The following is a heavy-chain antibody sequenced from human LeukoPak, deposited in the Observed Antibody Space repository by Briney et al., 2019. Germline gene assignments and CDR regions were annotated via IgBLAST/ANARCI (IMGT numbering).Heavy chain of an antibody. V-gene: IGHV4-39*01. J-gene: IGHJ5*02. D-gene: IGHD1-14*01. Sequence: PSETLSLTCTVSGYSISSSTDYWGWIRQPPGKGLEWIANIYYSGSTYYNPSLKSRVTISVDTSKNQFSLKLSSVTAADTAVYYCAGLIRPGWFDPWGQGTLVTVSS. CDR1: GYSISSSTDY. CDR2: IYYSGST. CDR3: AGLIRPGWFDP.